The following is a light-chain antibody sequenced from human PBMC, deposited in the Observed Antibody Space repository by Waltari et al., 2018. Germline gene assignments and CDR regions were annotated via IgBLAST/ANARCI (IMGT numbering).Light chain of an antibody. J-gene: IGLJ3*02. CDR2: DVT. CDR1: SSDLGRFNY. Sequence: QSALTQPASVSGSPGQSIPISCTGTSSDLGRFNYVSWFQHHPDKTPKVVIYDVTERPSGVSNRFSGSKSGNTASLTISGLQAEDEADYYCSSHTSADIWVFGGGTKLTVL. CDR3: SSHTSADIWV. V-gene: IGLV2-14*03.